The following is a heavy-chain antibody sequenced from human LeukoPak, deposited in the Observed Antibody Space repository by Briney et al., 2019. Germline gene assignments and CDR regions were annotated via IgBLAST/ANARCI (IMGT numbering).Heavy chain of an antibody. CDR2: ISAYNGNT. V-gene: IGHV1-18*01. CDR1: DYTFTSYG. CDR3: ARVNGMDA. J-gene: IGHJ6*02. Sequence: ASEKVSNTASDYTFTSYGSSWLRHPPGQGLEWMGWISAYNGNTNYAQKLQGRVTMTTDTSTSTAYMELRSLRSDDTAVYYCARVNGMDAWGQGTTVTVSS.